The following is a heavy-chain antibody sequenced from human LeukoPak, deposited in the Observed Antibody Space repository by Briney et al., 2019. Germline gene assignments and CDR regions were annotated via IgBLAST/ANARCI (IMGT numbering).Heavy chain of an antibody. Sequence: ASLKVSSKASGYTFTSYGVSWVRQAPGQGLEWMGWISASNGNTNYAQKLQGRVTMTTDTPTSTAYMELRSLRSDDTAVYYCARYPLSYSSNWHYYFDYWGQGTLLTVSS. J-gene: IGHJ4*02. D-gene: IGHD6-13*01. CDR2: ISASNGNT. CDR1: GYTFTSYG. CDR3: ARYPLSYSSNWHYYFDY. V-gene: IGHV1-18*01.